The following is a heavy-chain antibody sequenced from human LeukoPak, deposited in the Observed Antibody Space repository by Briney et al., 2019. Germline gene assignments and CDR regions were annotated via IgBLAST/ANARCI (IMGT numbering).Heavy chain of an antibody. CDR3: ARGRWIQLWLSWFDP. V-gene: IGHV4-38-2*02. Sequence: SETLSLTCTVSGYSISSGYFWGWIRQPPGKGLEWIGSIYYSGSTYYNPSLKRRVTISVDTSKNQFSLKLSSVTAADTAVYYCARGRWIQLWLSWFDPWGQGTLVTVSS. CDR2: IYYSGST. J-gene: IGHJ5*02. D-gene: IGHD5-18*01. CDR1: GYSISSGYF.